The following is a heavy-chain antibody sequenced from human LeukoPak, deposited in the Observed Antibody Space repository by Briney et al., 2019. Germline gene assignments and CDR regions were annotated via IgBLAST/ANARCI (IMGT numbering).Heavy chain of an antibody. J-gene: IGHJ3*01. D-gene: IGHD2-15*01. CDR1: GVTFSTYA. CDR2: ISGSGGRT. CDR3: ARDIE. V-gene: IGHV3-23*01. Sequence: PGGSLRLSCAASGVTFSTYAMSWVRQAPGKWLEWVSFISGSGGRTYYADSLKGRFTISRDNSKNSLYLQMNSLRAEDTAVYYCARDIEWGQGTMVTVSS.